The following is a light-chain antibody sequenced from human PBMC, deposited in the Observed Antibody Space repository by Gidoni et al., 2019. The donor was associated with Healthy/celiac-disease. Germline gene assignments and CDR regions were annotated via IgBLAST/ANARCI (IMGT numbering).Light chain of an antibody. J-gene: IGKJ1*01. Sequence: EIVMTQSPSTLSVSPGERATLSCRASQSVSSNLAWYQQKPCQAPRLLIYCASTRATGIPARFSGSGSGTEFTLTISSLQSEDFAVYYCQQYNNWPPWTFGQGTKVEIK. V-gene: IGKV3-15*01. CDR2: CAS. CDR1: QSVSSN. CDR3: QQYNNWPPWT.